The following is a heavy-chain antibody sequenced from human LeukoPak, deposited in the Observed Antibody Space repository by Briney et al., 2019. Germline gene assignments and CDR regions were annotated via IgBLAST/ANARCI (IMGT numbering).Heavy chain of an antibody. V-gene: IGHV4-34*01. CDR3: ARGGTEDYYDSSGYFNY. CDR1: GRSFSGYY. CDR2: INHSGST. J-gene: IGHJ4*02. Sequence: PSETLSLTCAVYGRSFSGYYWSWIRQPPGKGLEWIGEINHSGSTNYNPSLKSRVTISVDTSKNQFSLKLSSVTAADTAVYYCARGGTEDYYDSSGYFNYWGQGTLVTVSS. D-gene: IGHD3-22*01.